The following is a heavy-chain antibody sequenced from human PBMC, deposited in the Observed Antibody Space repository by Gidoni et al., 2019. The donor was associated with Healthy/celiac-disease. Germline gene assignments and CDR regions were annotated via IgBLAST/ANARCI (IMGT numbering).Heavy chain of an antibody. CDR2: INPNSGGT. CDR3: ASPFPAYCGGDCYPWDYYYGMDV. D-gene: IGHD2-21*02. Sequence: QVQLVQSGAEVKKPGASVKVSCKASGYTFTGSYMHWVRQAPGQGLEWMGWINPNSGGTNYAQKFQGRVTMTRDTSISTAYMELSRLRSDDTAVYYCASPFPAYCGGDCYPWDYYYGMDVWGQGTTVTVSS. V-gene: IGHV1-2*02. J-gene: IGHJ6*02. CDR1: GYTFTGSY.